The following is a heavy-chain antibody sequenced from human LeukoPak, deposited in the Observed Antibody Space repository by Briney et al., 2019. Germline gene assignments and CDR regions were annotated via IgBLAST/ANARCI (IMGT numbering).Heavy chain of an antibody. V-gene: IGHV3-48*04. CDR2: IGSSGTTI. CDR1: GFTFSTYS. J-gene: IGHJ4*02. D-gene: IGHD2-8*02. CDR3: ARHRWVRVLGV. Sequence: GGSLRLSCAASGFTFSTYSMNWVRQAPGKGLEWVSYIGSSGTTIYYADSVKGRFTISRDNAKNSLYLQMNSLRAEDTAVYYCARHRWVRVLGVWGQGTLVTVSS.